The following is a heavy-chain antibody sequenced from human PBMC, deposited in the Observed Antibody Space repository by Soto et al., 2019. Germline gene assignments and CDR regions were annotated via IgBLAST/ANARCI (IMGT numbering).Heavy chain of an antibody. CDR3: ASRVRIDAFDI. J-gene: IGHJ3*02. D-gene: IGHD1-1*01. Sequence: QVQLQESGPGLVKPSETLSLTCTVSSGSISRYYWTWIRQPPGKGLEWIGYISSSGSTNYNPSLKGRVTMSADTSKSQFSLKLSSVTAADTAVYYCASRVRIDAFDIWGQGTMVTVSS. V-gene: IGHV4-4*08. CDR1: SGSISRYY. CDR2: ISSSGST.